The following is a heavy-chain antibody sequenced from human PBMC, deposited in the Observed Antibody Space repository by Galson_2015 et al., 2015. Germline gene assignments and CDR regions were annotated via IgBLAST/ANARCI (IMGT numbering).Heavy chain of an antibody. Sequence: SLRLSCAASGFTFSSYGMHWVRQAPGKGLEWVAVISYDGSNKYYADSVKGRFTISRDNSKNTLYLQMNSLRAEDTAVYYCAKDQGGIGDDAFDIWGQGTMVTVSS. J-gene: IGHJ3*02. CDR3: AKDQGGIGDDAFDI. V-gene: IGHV3-30*18. CDR2: ISYDGSNK. CDR1: GFTFSSYG. D-gene: IGHD1-26*01.